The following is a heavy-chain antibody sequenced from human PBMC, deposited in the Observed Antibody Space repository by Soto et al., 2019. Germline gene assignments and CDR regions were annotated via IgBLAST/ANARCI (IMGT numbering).Heavy chain of an antibody. CDR3: ARADSYDGSGFYYDY. Sequence: QVQLVQSGAEVKKPGASMKVSCKASGYIFANHYIHWVRQAPGQGLEWMGIINPSGGSTNYLQKFQGRVTMTRDTSTSTVYMELGSLRSGDTAVYFCARADSYDGSGFYYDYWGQGTLVTVSS. CDR1: GYIFANHY. J-gene: IGHJ4*02. V-gene: IGHV1-46*01. CDR2: INPSGGST. D-gene: IGHD3-22*01.